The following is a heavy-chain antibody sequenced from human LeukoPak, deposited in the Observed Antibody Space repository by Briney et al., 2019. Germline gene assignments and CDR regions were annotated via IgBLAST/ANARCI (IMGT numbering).Heavy chain of an antibody. CDR1: GYSFTSYW. V-gene: IGHV5-51*01. D-gene: IGHD4-23*01. Sequence: GESLKISCKGSGYSFTSYWIGWVRQMPGKGLEWMGIIYPGDSDTRYSPSFQGQVTISADKSISTAYLQWSSLKASDTAMYYCAGLTLGGGNNHYYYYYGMDVWGQGTTVTVSS. J-gene: IGHJ6*02. CDR2: IYPGDSDT. CDR3: AGLTLGGGNNHYYYYYGMDV.